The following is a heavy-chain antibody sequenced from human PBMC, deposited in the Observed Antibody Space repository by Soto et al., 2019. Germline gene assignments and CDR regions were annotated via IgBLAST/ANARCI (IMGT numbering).Heavy chain of an antibody. CDR3: ARSSRGWG. CDR1: GFIFSTYS. Sequence: EVQLVESGGGLVKPGGSLRLSCAASGFIFSTYSMNWVRQAPGRGLEWVSSISSSSSYIFYADSVKGRFTISRDNAKSSLYMQMNSLRGGDTAVYYCARSSRGWGWGQGTRVTVSS. V-gene: IGHV3-21*01. D-gene: IGHD6-19*01. J-gene: IGHJ4*02. CDR2: ISSSSSYI.